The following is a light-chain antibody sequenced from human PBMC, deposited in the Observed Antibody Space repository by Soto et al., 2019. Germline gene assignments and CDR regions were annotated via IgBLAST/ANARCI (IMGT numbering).Light chain of an antibody. V-gene: IGKV1-5*01. CDR3: QQLNGYPIN. CDR2: DAS. CDR1: QSISSW. J-gene: IGKJ5*01. Sequence: DSQMAQSPSTLSAIVGDRITIPSPASQSISSWLAWYQQKPGKAPKLLIYDASTLESGAPSRFSGSGSGTELTLTINTLQPDDFGTYYCQQLNGYPINFAQGTRLEI.